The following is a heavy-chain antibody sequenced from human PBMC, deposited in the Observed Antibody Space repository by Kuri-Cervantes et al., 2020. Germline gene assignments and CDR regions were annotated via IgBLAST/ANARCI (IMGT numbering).Heavy chain of an antibody. Sequence: ASVKVSCKASGYTFTSYDINWVRQATGQGLEWMGWMNPNSGNTGYAQKFQGRVTMTRNTSISTAYMELSSLRSEDTAVYYCARDLDYDYVWGSYRYTARGMDVWGQGTTVTVSS. CDR1: GYTFTSYD. V-gene: IGHV1-8*01. D-gene: IGHD3-16*02. CDR2: MNPNSGNT. CDR3: ARDLDYDYVWGSYRYTARGMDV. J-gene: IGHJ6*02.